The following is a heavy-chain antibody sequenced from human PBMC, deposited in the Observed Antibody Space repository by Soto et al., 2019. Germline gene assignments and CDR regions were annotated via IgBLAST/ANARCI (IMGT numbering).Heavy chain of an antibody. Sequence: SETLSLTCTVSGGSISSYYWSWIRQPPGKGLEWIGYIYYSGSTNYNPSLKSRVTISVDTSKNQFSLKLSSVTAADTAVYYCARHANYYGSGSYYRYYYYYMDVWGKGTTVTVSS. CDR2: IYYSGST. V-gene: IGHV4-59*08. D-gene: IGHD3-10*01. CDR3: ARHANYYGSGSYYRYYYYYMDV. CDR1: GGSISSYY. J-gene: IGHJ6*03.